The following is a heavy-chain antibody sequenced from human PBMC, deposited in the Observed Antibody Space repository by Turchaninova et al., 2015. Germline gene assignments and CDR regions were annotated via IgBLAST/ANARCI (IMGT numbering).Heavy chain of an antibody. CDR1: GGPTRSSCYD. Sequence: QLQLQASGPGLVQPSATPSPTCTVSGGPTRSSCYDWGGIRPPTGKGREWSGSIYYSGSTYYNPSLKSRVTISVDTSKNQFSLILSSVTAADTAVYYCARDVHGAFDYWGQGTLVTVSS. V-gene: IGHV4-39*07. D-gene: IGHD4/OR15-4a*01. J-gene: IGHJ4*02. CDR2: IYYSGST. CDR3: ARDVHGAFDY.